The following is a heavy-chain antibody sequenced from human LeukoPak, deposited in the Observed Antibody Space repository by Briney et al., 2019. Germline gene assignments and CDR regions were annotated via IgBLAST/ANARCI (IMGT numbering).Heavy chain of an antibody. J-gene: IGHJ4*02. Sequence: ASVKVSCKASGGTFSSYAISWVRQAPGQGLEWMGGIIPIFGTANYAQKFQGRVTITADKSTSTAYMELSSLRSEDTAVYCCASGLRYFDWFTFDYWGQGTLVTVSS. CDR1: GGTFSSYA. V-gene: IGHV1-69*06. CDR2: IIPIFGTA. CDR3: ASGLRYFDWFTFDY. D-gene: IGHD3-9*01.